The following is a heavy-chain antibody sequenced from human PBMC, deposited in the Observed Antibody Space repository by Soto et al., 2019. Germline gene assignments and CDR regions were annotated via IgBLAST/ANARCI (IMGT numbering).Heavy chain of an antibody. D-gene: IGHD3-3*01. Sequence: PGGSLRLSCAASGFTFDDYAMHWVRQAPGKGLEWVSGISWNSGSIGYADSVKGRFTISRDNAKNSLYLQMNSLRAEDTALYYCAKDIYDFWSGSVLDYWGQGTLVTVSS. CDR2: ISWNSGSI. J-gene: IGHJ4*02. CDR3: AKDIYDFWSGSVLDY. V-gene: IGHV3-9*01. CDR1: GFTFDDYA.